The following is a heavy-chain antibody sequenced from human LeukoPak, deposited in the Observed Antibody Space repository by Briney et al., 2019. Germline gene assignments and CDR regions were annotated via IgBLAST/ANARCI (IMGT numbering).Heavy chain of an antibody. CDR1: GFTFRSYE. V-gene: IGHV3-48*03. CDR3: ARDRITVAATETSFDY. D-gene: IGHD6-19*01. Sequence: GGSLRLSCEDSGFTFRSYEMNWVRQAPGKGLEWIAYLSSSGSAFSYADSVKGRFTIARDNAKNSVYLEMNSLRADDTAVYYCARDRITVAATETSFDYWGQGTLVTVSS. CDR2: LSSSGSAF. J-gene: IGHJ4*02.